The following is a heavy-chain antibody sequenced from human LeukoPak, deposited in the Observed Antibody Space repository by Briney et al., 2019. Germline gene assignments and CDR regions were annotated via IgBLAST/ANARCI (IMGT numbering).Heavy chain of an antibody. D-gene: IGHD1-26*01. Sequence: SETLSLTCTVSGGSISSYYWSWIRQPAGKGLEWIGRIYTSGSTNYNPSLKSRVTMSVNTSKNQFSLKLSSVTAADTAVYYCARVGTSYPHVWYFAYWGQGTLVTVSS. CDR1: GGSISSYY. J-gene: IGHJ4*02. V-gene: IGHV4-4*07. CDR2: IYTSGST. CDR3: ARVGTSYPHVWYFAY.